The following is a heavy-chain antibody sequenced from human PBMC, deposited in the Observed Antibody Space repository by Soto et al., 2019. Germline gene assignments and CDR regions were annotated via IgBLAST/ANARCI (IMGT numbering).Heavy chain of an antibody. V-gene: IGHV3-30*18. CDR1: GFTFSSYG. D-gene: IGHD3-22*01. CDR2: ISYDGSNK. Sequence: GGSLRLSCATSGFTFSSYGMHWVRQAPGKGLEWVAVISYDGSNKYYADSVKGRFTISRDNSKNTLYLQMNSLRAEDTAVYYCAKSYDSSGYYSPSGYWGQGTLVTVSS. J-gene: IGHJ4*02. CDR3: AKSYDSSGYYSPSGY.